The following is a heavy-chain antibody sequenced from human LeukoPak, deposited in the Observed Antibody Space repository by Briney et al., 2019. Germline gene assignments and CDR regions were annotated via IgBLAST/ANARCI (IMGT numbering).Heavy chain of an antibody. CDR3: AKDNRRHYTSGPNPDSLH. J-gene: IGHJ4*02. D-gene: IGHD6-19*01. Sequence: GGSLRLSCEGSGFIFNNYAMHWVRQPPGKGLEWVSGISWNSGSIDYADPVKGRFTISRDNAKNSLYLQMNSLRVEDTAFYYCAKDNRRHYTSGPNPDSLHWGQGAVVTVSS. CDR2: ISWNSGSI. V-gene: IGHV3-9*01. CDR1: GFIFNNYA.